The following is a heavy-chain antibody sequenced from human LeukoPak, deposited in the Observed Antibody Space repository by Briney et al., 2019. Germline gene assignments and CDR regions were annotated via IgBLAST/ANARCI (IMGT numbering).Heavy chain of an antibody. D-gene: IGHD3-16*01. Sequence: SETLSLTCAVYGGSFSGYYWSWIRQPPGKGLEWIGEINHSGSTNYNPSLKSRVTISVDTSKNQFSLKLSSVTAADTAVYYCARGSIISVDYWGQGTPVTVSS. CDR1: GGSFSGYY. CDR2: INHSGST. CDR3: ARGSIISVDY. V-gene: IGHV4-34*01. J-gene: IGHJ4*02.